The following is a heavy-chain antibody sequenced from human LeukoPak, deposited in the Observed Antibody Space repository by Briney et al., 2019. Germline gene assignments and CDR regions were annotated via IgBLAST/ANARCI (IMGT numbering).Heavy chain of an antibody. D-gene: IGHD3-3*01. J-gene: IGHJ4*02. CDR3: ARGGAGGLSGTYTFDY. Sequence: SETLSLTCTVSGGFISSYYWSWVRQPAGKGLEWIGRIYTSGSTNYNPSLKSRVTMSVDTSKNQFSLKLSSVTAADTAVYYCARGGAGGLSGTYTFDYWGQGTLVTVSS. CDR1: GGFISSYY. V-gene: IGHV4-4*07. CDR2: IYTSGST.